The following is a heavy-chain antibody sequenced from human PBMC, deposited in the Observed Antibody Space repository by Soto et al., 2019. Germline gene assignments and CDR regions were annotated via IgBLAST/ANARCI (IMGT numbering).Heavy chain of an antibody. CDR3: ARVTPVPAATLAYYYYYYGMDV. D-gene: IGHD2-2*01. Sequence: GASVKVSCKASGYTFTSYAMHWVRQAPGQRLEWMGWINAGNGNTKYSQKFQGRVTITRDTSASTAYMELSSLRSEDTAVYYCARVTPVPAATLAYYYYYYGMDVWGQGTTVTVSS. V-gene: IGHV1-3*01. CDR2: INAGNGNT. CDR1: GYTFTSYA. J-gene: IGHJ6*02.